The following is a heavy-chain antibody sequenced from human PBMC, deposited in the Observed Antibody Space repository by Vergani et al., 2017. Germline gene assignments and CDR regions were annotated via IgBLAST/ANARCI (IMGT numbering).Heavy chain of an antibody. J-gene: IGHJ6*02. V-gene: IGHV4-61*02. CDR1: GGSISSGSYY. CDR3: ARDRGSPGTDHYYDYGMDV. D-gene: IGHD1-1*01. Sequence: QVQLQESGPGLVKPSQTLSLTCTVSGGSISSGSYYWSWIRQPAGKGLGCLGLIYSSGRTNYNPSLKSRVTISVDTSKNQFSLKLSSVTAADTAVYYCARDRGSPGTDHYYDYGMDVWGQGTTVTVSS. CDR2: IYSSGRT.